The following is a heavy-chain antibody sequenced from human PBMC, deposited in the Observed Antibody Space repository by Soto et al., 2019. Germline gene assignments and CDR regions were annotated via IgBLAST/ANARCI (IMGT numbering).Heavy chain of an antibody. Sequence: SETLSLTCAVSGGSISSSNWWSWVRQPPGKGLEWIGKIYHSGSTNYNPSLKSRATISVDKSKNQFSLKLSSVTAADTAVYYCARVYMVRGTIIRYFDYWGLGTLVTVSS. J-gene: IGHJ4*02. CDR1: GGSISSSNW. CDR3: ARVYMVRGTIIRYFDY. CDR2: IYHSGST. D-gene: IGHD3-10*01. V-gene: IGHV4-4*02.